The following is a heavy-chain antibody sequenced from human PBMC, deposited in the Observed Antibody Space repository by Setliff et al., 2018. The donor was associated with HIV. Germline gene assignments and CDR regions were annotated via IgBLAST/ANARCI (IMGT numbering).Heavy chain of an antibody. CDR2: IEQDGSGE. CDR3: AKDAGLPTMIIVADAFDV. CDR1: GFTFSSYW. J-gene: IGHJ3*01. Sequence: PGGSLRLSCAASGFTFSSYWMSWVRQAPGKGLEWVANIEQDGSGEYYVGSVKGRFTISRDNAKNTLYLQMSNLRDEDTAIYYCAKDAGLPTMIIVADAFDVWGQGTMVTVSS. D-gene: IGHD3-22*01. V-gene: IGHV3-7*03.